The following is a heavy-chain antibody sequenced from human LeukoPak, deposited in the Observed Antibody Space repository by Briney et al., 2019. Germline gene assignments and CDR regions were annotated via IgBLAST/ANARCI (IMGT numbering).Heavy chain of an antibody. CDR3: AKRPMAGSGSSPNRHFDY. CDR1: GFTFSSYA. D-gene: IGHD1-26*01. CDR2: ISGSGSSI. Sequence: PGGSLRLSCAASGFTFSSYAMNLVRKAPGKGLDWVSIISGSGSSIYYADSVKGRFTISRDNSKNTLYLQMNSLRAEDTAVYYCAKRPMAGSGSSPNRHFDYWGQGTLVTVSS. V-gene: IGHV3-23*01. J-gene: IGHJ4*02.